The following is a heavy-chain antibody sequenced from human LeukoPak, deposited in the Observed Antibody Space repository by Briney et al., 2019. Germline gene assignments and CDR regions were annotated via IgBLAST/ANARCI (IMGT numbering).Heavy chain of an antibody. CDR2: ISTSGSTI. V-gene: IGHV3-11*01. Sequence: PGGSLRLSCAASGFTFSDYYMSWVRQAPGKGLEWVSYISTSGSTIYYADSVKGRFTISRDNAKNSLYLEMNRLRAEDTAVYYCARDSVLRYFDLLFPYYMDVWGKGTTVTISS. D-gene: IGHD3-9*01. CDR1: GFTFSDYY. CDR3: ARDSVLRYFDLLFPYYMDV. J-gene: IGHJ6*03.